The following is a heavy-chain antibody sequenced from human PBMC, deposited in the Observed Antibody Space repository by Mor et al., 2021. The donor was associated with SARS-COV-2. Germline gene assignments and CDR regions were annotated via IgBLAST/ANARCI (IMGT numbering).Heavy chain of an antibody. J-gene: IGHJ6*01. CDR2: IYYSGST. CDR3: ARVPVVAATGYYGMDV. D-gene: IGHD2-15*01. Sequence: PPGKGLEWIGYIYYSGSTNYNPSLKSRVTISVDTSKNQFSLKLSSVTAADTAVYYCARVPVVAATGYYGMDVW. V-gene: IGHV4-59*01.